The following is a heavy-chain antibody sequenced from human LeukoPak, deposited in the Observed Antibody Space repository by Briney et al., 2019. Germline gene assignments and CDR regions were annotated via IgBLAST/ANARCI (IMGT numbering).Heavy chain of an antibody. Sequence: SVKVSSKASVGTFSSYAISWVRQAPGQGLEWMGGIIPIFGTANYAQKFQGRVTIHADKSTSTAYMELSSLRSEDTAVYYCARGSAALAGTYWGQGTLVTVSS. D-gene: IGHD6-19*01. J-gene: IGHJ4*02. CDR1: VGTFSSYA. V-gene: IGHV1-69*06. CDR3: ARGSAALAGTY. CDR2: IIPIFGTA.